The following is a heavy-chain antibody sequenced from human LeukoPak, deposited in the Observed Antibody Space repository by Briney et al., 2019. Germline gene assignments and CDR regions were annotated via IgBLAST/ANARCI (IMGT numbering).Heavy chain of an antibody. CDR1: GFTFSDYY. V-gene: IGHV3-11*04. CDR3: ASSKLTGDPPFDY. D-gene: IGHD7-27*01. CDR2: ISSSGSTI. J-gene: IGHJ4*02. Sequence: PGGSLRLSCAASGFTFSDYYMSWIRQAPGKGLEWVSYISSSGSTIYYADSVKGRFTISRDNAKNSLYLQMNGLRAEDTAVYYCASSKLTGDPPFDYWGQGTLVTVSS.